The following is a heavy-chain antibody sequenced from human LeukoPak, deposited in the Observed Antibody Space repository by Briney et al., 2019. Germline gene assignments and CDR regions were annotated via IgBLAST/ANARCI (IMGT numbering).Heavy chain of an antibody. Sequence: SETLSLTCTVAGGSISSSSYYWGWIRQPPGKGLEWIGSIYYSGSTYYNPSLKSRVTISVDTSKNQFSLKLSSVTAADTAVYYCARDAYDFWSGLETGTLDYWGQGTLVTVSS. J-gene: IGHJ4*02. D-gene: IGHD3-3*01. CDR3: ARDAYDFWSGLETGTLDY. V-gene: IGHV4-39*07. CDR1: GGSISSSSYY. CDR2: IYYSGST.